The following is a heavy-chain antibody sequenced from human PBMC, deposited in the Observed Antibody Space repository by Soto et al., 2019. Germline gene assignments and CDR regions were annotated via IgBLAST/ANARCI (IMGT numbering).Heavy chain of an antibody. D-gene: IGHD6-19*01. CDR3: ARAGGLGAVAADY. J-gene: IGHJ4*02. V-gene: IGHV4-30-2*01. Sequence: QLQLQESGSGLVKPSQTLSLTCAVSGGSISSGGYSWSWIRQPPGKGLEWIGYIYHSGSTYYNPSLKSRVTTSVDTPKYQFSLKLSSVTAAATAVYYCARAGGLGAVAADYWGQGTLVTVSS. CDR1: GGSISSGGYS. CDR2: IYHSGST.